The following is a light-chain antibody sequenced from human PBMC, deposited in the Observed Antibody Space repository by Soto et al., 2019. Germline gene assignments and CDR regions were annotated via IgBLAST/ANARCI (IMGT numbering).Light chain of an antibody. CDR3: QQYGSSPGT. J-gene: IGKJ4*01. CDR1: QSVRNNY. V-gene: IGKV3-20*01. Sequence: EIVLTQSPGTLSLSPGERATLSCRASQSVRNNYLAWYQQKPGQAPRLLIYDASSRATGIPDRFSGSGSGTDSTLSISRVEPEDFAVYYCQQYGSSPGTFGGGTKVEIK. CDR2: DAS.